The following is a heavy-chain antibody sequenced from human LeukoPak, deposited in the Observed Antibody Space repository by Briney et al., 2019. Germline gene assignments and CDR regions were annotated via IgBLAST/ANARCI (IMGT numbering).Heavy chain of an antibody. CDR2: ISSNEGST. Sequence: GGSLRLSCAASGFTFSIYAMHWVRQAPGEGLEYVSAISSNEGSTYYANSVKGRFTISRDNSKNTLYLQMGSLRAEDMAVYYCAASKGVVASFDYWGQGTLVTVSS. D-gene: IGHD3-22*01. CDR3: AASKGVVASFDY. CDR1: GFTFSIYA. V-gene: IGHV3-64*01. J-gene: IGHJ4*02.